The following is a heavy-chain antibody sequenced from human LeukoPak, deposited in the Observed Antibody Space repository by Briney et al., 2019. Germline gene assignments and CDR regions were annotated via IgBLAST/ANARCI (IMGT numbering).Heavy chain of an antibody. CDR1: GFTFSSYS. Sequence: PGGSLRLSCAAPGFTFSSYSINWVRRAPGKGLEWVSSISGSSSYIYYADSVKGRFTISRDNAKKSLYLQMNSLRAEDTAVYYCARDLYIEIISAFDIWGQGTMVTVSS. CDR2: ISGSSSYI. J-gene: IGHJ3*02. V-gene: IGHV3-21*01. CDR3: ARDLYIEIISAFDI. D-gene: IGHD2-15*01.